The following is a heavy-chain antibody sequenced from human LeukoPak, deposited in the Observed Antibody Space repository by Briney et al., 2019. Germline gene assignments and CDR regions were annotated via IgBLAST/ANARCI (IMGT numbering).Heavy chain of an antibody. V-gene: IGHV1-18*04. CDR1: GYNFNNNG. D-gene: IGHD6-13*01. J-gene: IGHJ4*02. Sequence: ASVKVSCKTSGYNFNNNGISWVRQAPGQGFEWMGWINCYNGNTKYSQKIQGRVTMTKDTSTSTVYMELRSLRSDDTAVCYCARDLGALSSSWYYLSYYWGQGTLVTVSS. CDR3: ARDLGALSSSWYYLSYY. CDR2: INCYNGNT.